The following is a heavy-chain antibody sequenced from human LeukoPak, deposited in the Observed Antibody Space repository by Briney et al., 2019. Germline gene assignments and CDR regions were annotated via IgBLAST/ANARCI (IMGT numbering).Heavy chain of an antibody. J-gene: IGHJ4*02. CDR2: IKQDGSEK. D-gene: IGHD3-10*01. CDR1: GFTFSGSW. CDR3: ARGGAFYYGL. Sequence: GGSLRLSCAASGFTFSGSWMSWVRQAPGKGLEWVANIKQDGSEKYYVDSVRGRFTISRDNAKSSLYLQMNSLRVEDTAVYYCARGGAFYYGLWGQGTQVTVSS. V-gene: IGHV3-7*05.